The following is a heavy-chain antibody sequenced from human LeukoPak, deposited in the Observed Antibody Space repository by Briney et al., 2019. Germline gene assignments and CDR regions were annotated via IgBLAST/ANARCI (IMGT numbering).Heavy chain of an antibody. J-gene: IGHJ4*02. Sequence: SETLSLTCTVSGYSISSGYYWGWIRQPPGKGLEWIGSIYHSGSTYYNPYLKSRVTISVDTSKNQFSLKLSSVTAADTAVYYCARGRRNWGLFDYWGQGTLVTVSS. CDR3: ARGRRNWGLFDY. V-gene: IGHV4-38-2*02. D-gene: IGHD7-27*01. CDR2: IYHSGST. CDR1: GYSISSGYY.